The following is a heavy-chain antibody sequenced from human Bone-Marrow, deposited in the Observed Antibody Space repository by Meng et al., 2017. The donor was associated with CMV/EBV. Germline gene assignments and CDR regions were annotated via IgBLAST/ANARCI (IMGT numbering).Heavy chain of an antibody. J-gene: IGHJ4*02. Sequence: SETLSLTCAVAGGSISSSNWWSWVRQPPGKGLEWGGEIYHSGSTNYNPSLKSRVTISVDKSKNQFSLKLSSVTAADTAVYYCASTQLGYCSSTSCSSRDYWGQGTLVTVSS. CDR1: GGSISSSNW. V-gene: IGHV4-4*02. D-gene: IGHD2-2*01. CDR3: ASTQLGYCSSTSCSSRDY. CDR2: IYHSGST.